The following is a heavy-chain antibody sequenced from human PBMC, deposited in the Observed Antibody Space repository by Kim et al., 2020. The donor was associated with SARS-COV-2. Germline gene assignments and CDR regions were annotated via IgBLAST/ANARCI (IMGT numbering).Heavy chain of an antibody. D-gene: IGHD5-12*01. CDR2: IYYSGNT. J-gene: IGHJ3*02. Sequence: SETLSLTCTVSGGSISSSSYYWGWIRQPPGKGLEWIGSIYYSGNTYYNPSLKSRVTISVDTSKNQFSLKLSSVTAADTAVYYCARRGYEFNAFDIWGQGTMVTVSS. CDR3: ARRGYEFNAFDI. V-gene: IGHV4-39*01. CDR1: GGSISSSSYY.